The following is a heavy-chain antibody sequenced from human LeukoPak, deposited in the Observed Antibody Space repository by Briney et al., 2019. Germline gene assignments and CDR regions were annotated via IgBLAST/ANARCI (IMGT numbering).Heavy chain of an antibody. CDR2: IYYGGSA. V-gene: IGHV4-39*01. D-gene: IGHD3-10*01. CDR1: GVSISSSSDF. CDR3: ARLRRVRGGRMEFDS. J-gene: IGHJ4*02. Sequence: SETLSLTCTVSGVSISSSSDFWGWIRQPPGKTLDWIGSIYYGGSAVYNEPLKSRVTISLDTPKNQISLQLNSVTAAVTAVYYCARLRRVRGGRMEFDSWGQGTLVTVSS.